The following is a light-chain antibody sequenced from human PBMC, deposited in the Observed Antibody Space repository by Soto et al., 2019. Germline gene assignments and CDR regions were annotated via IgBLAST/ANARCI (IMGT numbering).Light chain of an antibody. Sequence: QSVVTQPPSASGTPGQRVTISCSGSSSNIGTYYVDCYQHLPGTAPKLLIYSDSQRPSGVPDRFSASKSGASASLVISGLRSEDEADYYCASWDARLSGWVFGGGTKLTVL. CDR1: SSNIGTYY. J-gene: IGLJ3*02. CDR3: ASWDARLSGWV. CDR2: SDS. V-gene: IGLV1-47*02.